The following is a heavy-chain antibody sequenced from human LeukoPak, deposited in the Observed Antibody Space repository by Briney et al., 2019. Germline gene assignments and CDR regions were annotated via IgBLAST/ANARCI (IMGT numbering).Heavy chain of an antibody. D-gene: IGHD3-10*01. V-gene: IGHV3-53*01. CDR1: GFTVSGNY. J-gene: IGHJ4*02. Sequence: PGGSLRLSCAASGFTVSGNYMSGVRQAPGKGLEWVSVIYSGYSGGSTYYADSVKGRFTISKDTSKNTLYLQMSSLRAEDTAVYYCARENNYGSAFDYWGQGTLVTVSS. CDR2: IYSGYSGGST. CDR3: ARENNYGSAFDY.